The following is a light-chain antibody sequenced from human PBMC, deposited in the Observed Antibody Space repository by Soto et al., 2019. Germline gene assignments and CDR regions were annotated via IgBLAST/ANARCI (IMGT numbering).Light chain of an antibody. V-gene: IGLV2-14*01. CDR2: EVS. J-gene: IGLJ2*01. Sequence: QSVLTQPASVSGSPGQSITISCTGTSSDIGAYNSVSWYQQRPGNAPKLMIYEVSNRPSGVSNRFSGSKSGNTASLTISGLQAEDEADYYCTSYAGSVTLVFGGGTKVTVL. CDR3: TSYAGSVTLV. CDR1: SSDIGAYNS.